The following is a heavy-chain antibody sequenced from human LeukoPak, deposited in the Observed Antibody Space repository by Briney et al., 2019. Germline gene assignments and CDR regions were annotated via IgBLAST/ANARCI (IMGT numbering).Heavy chain of an antibody. Sequence: ASVKVSCKASGYTFTSYYMHWVRQAPGQGLEWMGIINPSGGSTSYAQKFQGRVTMTRDTSTSTVYMELSSLRSEDTAVYYCARVTEHYFYDSAGYPSKLYYFDYWGQGSLVIVSS. CDR2: INPSGGST. D-gene: IGHD3-22*01. CDR3: ARVTEHYFYDSAGYPSKLYYFDY. V-gene: IGHV1-46*01. J-gene: IGHJ4*02. CDR1: GYTFTSYY.